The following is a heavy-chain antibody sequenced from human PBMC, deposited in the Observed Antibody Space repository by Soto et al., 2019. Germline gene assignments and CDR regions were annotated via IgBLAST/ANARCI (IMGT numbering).Heavy chain of an antibody. Sequence: QVQLVQSGAEVKKPGSSVKVSCKASGGTFSSYAISWVRQAPGQGLEWMGGIIPIFGKANYAQKFQGRVTITADESTSTACMELSSLTSEDTAVYYCASRTTVTTPYWYFDLWGRGTLVTVSS. J-gene: IGHJ2*01. CDR2: IIPIFGKA. D-gene: IGHD4-17*01. V-gene: IGHV1-69*01. CDR1: GGTFSSYA. CDR3: ASRTTVTTPYWYFDL.